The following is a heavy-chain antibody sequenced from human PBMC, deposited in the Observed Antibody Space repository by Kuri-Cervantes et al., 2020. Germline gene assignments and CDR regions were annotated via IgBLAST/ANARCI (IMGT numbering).Heavy chain of an antibody. Sequence: GGSLRLSCAASGFTFSNYWMAWVRQPPGKGLEWLANIKQDGSKQDYVDSLKGRFIISRDNAKNSLYLQMNSLRAEDTAVYYGARDRGQQLVLGGAFDIWGQGTMVTVSS. V-gene: IGHV3-7*03. J-gene: IGHJ3*02. D-gene: IGHD6-13*01. CDR3: ARDRGQQLVLGGAFDI. CDR2: IKQDGSKQ. CDR1: GFTFSNYW.